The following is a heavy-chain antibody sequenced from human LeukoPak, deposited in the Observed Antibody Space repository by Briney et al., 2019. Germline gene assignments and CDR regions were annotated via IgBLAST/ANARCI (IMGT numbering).Heavy chain of an antibody. V-gene: IGHV3-23*01. CDR2: ISRCGDST. Sequence: PGRPLTLPCAASGFPFSSDAMTWVRQAPGKGRDWVSIISRCGDSTYYADAVKGRFTISRDNSKNTLYLQMNSLRPEDTAVYYCAKLWDVVVSATLTFDFWGQGTLVTVSS. CDR3: AKLWDVVVSATLTFDF. CDR1: GFPFSSDA. J-gene: IGHJ4*02. D-gene: IGHD2-15*01.